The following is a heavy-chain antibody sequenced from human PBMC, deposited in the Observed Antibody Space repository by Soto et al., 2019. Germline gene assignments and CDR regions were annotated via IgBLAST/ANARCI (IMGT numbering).Heavy chain of an antibody. CDR3: ARPGRDWGSLDY. D-gene: IGHD7-27*01. V-gene: IGHV4-59*08. CDR1: GDSISTYY. CDR2: IYYGGGT. J-gene: IGHJ4*02. Sequence: QVQLQESGPGLVKPSETLSLTCTVSGDSISTYYWTWIRQSPGKGLAWIAFIYYGGGTNYNPSLKRRVTISIDTSKNQFSLKLNSVTAADTAVYYCARPGRDWGSLDYWGQGTLVTVSS.